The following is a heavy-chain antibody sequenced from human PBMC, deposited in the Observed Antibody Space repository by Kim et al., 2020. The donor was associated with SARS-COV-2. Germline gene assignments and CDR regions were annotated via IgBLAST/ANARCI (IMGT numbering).Heavy chain of an antibody. V-gene: IGHV3-74*01. J-gene: IGHJ5*02. Sequence: GGSLRLSCAASGFTFSSYWMHWVRQAPGKGLMWVSRINGDGSDTAYADSVKGRFTISRDNAKNTLYLQMNSLRAEDTAVYYCARKDCSGGSCAFDPLGQGTLVPVP. D-gene: IGHD2-15*01. CDR2: INGDGSDT. CDR3: ARKDCSGGSCAFDP. CDR1: GFTFSSYW.